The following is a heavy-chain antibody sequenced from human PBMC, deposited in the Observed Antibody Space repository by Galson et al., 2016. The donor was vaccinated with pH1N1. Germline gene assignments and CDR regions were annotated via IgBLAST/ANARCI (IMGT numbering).Heavy chain of an antibody. D-gene: IGHD3-10*01. Sequence: PALVKPTQTLTLTCTFSGFSLSTSGVGVGWIRQPPGKALEWLALIYWDDDKRYGPSLKSRLTITKDASKNQVVLTMTNTDPVDTATYYCAHTGFGEFLGYFDYWGQGTLVTVSS. CDR1: GFSLSTSGVG. V-gene: IGHV2-5*05. CDR2: IYWDDDK. CDR3: AHTGFGEFLGYFDY. J-gene: IGHJ4*02.